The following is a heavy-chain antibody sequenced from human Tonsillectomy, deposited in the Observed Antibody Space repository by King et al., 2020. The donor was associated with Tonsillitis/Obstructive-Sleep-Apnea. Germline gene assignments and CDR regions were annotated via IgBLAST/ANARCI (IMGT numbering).Heavy chain of an antibody. D-gene: IGHD5-24*01. CDR1: GGSFSGYY. J-gene: IGHJ6*02. Sequence: VQLQQWGAGLLKPSETLSLTCAVYGGSFSGYYWSWIRQPPGKGLEWIGEINHSGSTNYNPSLKSRVTISVDTSKNQFSLKLSSVTAADTAVYYCAREGDCYNWGYYYYYGMDVWGQGTTVTVSS. CDR3: AREGDCYNWGYYYYYGMDV. V-gene: IGHV4-34*01. CDR2: INHSGST.